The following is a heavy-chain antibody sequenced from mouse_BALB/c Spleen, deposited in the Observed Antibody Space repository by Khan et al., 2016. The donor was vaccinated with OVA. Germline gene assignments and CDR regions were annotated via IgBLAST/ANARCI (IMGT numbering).Heavy chain of an antibody. CDR1: GYTFTSYT. CDR3: VSDGAYYRNDGGFAY. J-gene: IGHJ3*01. V-gene: IGHV1-4*01. Sequence: QIQLVQSGAELARPGASVKMSCKASGYTFTSYTIHWIKLRPGQGLEWIGYINPSNGYTNYNQKFKDKATLTADKSSTTAYMQLSSLTSDDSAVYTCVSDGAYYRNDGGFAYWGQGTLVTVSA. D-gene: IGHD2-14*01. CDR2: INPSNGYT.